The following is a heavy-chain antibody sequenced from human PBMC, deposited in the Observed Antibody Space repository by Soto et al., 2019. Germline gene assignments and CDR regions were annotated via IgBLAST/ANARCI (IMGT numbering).Heavy chain of an antibody. J-gene: IGHJ2*01. V-gene: IGHV1-69*01. Sequence: QVQLVQSGAEVKKSGSSVSVSCKPSGGTFNSYAFSWVRQAPGQGLEWMGGIVPIFNITNFAQKFQDRLTLFADESTATAYMQLGSLRSEDTAVFSCTASEVRQYWYFNLWGRGTQVTVSS. CDR2: IVPIFNIT. CDR3: TASEVRQYWYFNL. D-gene: IGHD2-21*02. CDR1: GGTFNSYA.